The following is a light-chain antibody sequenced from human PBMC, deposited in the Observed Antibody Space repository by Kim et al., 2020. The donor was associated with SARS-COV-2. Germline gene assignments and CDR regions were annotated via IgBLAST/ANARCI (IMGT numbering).Light chain of an antibody. J-gene: IGLJ3*02. CDR3: SSHIGSSTWV. V-gene: IGLV2-14*04. Sequence: GQSLTISCTGTSSDIGNYNFVSWSQQHPGKAPKLLIYDVSKRPSGVSARFSGSKSGNTASLTISGLQAEDEADYYCSSHIGSSTWVFGGGTKLTVL. CDR1: SSDIGNYNF. CDR2: DVS.